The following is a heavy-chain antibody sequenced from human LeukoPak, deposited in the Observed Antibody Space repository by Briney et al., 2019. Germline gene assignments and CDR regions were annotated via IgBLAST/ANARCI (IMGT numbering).Heavy chain of an antibody. CDR3: AKGPAAAGTCY. CDR1: GFSVTNNY. Sequence: PGGSLRLSCAVSGFSVTNNYMSWVRQAPGKGLEWVSVFYVGGATYYADSVKVRFTISRDNSKNTLYLQMNSLRAEDTAVYYCAKGPAAAGTCYWGQGTLVTVSS. D-gene: IGHD6-13*01. CDR2: FYVGGAT. J-gene: IGHJ4*02. V-gene: IGHV3-53*01.